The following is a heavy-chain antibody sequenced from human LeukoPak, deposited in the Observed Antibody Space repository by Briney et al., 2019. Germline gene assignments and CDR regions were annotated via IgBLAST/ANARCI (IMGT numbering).Heavy chain of an antibody. CDR2: IYSDGST. CDR1: GVSGTSNY. J-gene: IGHJ6*02. CDR3: ARERIYFGSGRDLTDARLFYYYGMDV. Sequence: PGGSLRLSCVDSGVSGTSNYMSWVRQAPGKGLEWVSVIYSDGSTYYSDSVKGRFTISRDNSKNSLYLQMNSLRAEDTAVYYCARERIYFGSGRDLTDARLFYYYGMDVWGQGTTVTVSS. V-gene: IGHV3-53*01. D-gene: IGHD3-10*01.